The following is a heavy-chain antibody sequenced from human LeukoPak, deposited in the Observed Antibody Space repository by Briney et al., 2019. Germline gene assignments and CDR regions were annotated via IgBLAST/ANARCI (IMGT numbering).Heavy chain of an antibody. Sequence: PGGSLRLSCAASGFTFSSYWMHWIRQAPGKGLVWVSRINTDGSSTSYADSVKGRFTISRDNAKNTLYLQMNSLRAEDTAVYYCARVREYYDSSGYPWGQGTLVTVSS. CDR3: ARVREYYDSSGYP. D-gene: IGHD3-22*01. J-gene: IGHJ5*02. CDR2: INTDGSST. CDR1: GFTFSSYW. V-gene: IGHV3-74*01.